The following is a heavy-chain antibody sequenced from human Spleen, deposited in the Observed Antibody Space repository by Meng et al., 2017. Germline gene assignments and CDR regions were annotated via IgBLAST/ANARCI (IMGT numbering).Heavy chain of an antibody. Sequence: QVQLQESGPGLVRPSETLSLTCTVSGDSISIYYWTWIRQPPGKGLEWIGYIYYNGNTNYNPSVKSRVTISVDTSKNQFFLKLTSVTAADTAVYYCVRSSGWVRTGFDPWGQGTLVTVSS. J-gene: IGHJ5*02. CDR2: IYYNGNT. CDR1: GDSISIYY. CDR3: VRSSGWVRTGFDP. V-gene: IGHV4-59*08. D-gene: IGHD6-19*01.